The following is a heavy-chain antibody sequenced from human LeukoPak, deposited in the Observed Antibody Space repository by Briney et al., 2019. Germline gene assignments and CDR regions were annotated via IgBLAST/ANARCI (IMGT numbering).Heavy chain of an antibody. CDR3: ARDLLNYDFWSGYPMDV. J-gene: IGHJ6*03. D-gene: IGHD3-3*01. CDR1: GYTFTSYG. CDR2: ISAYNGNT. Sequence: ASVKVSCKASGYTFTSYGISWVRQAPGQGLEWMGWISAYNGNTNYAQKLQGRVTMTTDTSTSTAYMELRSLRSDDTAVYYCARDLLNYDFWSGYPMDVWGKGTTVTVSS. V-gene: IGHV1-18*01.